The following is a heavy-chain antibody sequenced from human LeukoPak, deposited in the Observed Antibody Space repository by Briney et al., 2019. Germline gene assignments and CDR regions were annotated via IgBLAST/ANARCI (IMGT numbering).Heavy chain of an antibody. Sequence: GGSLRLSCAASRFTFSSHVMSWVRKAPGKGLDWVSGISGSGGSTYYADSVKGRFTISRDNSKNTLYLQMNSLRAEDTAVYYCAKVQHYDFFYGYYMDVWGKGTTVIVSS. J-gene: IGHJ6*03. V-gene: IGHV3-23*01. D-gene: IGHD3-3*01. CDR1: RFTFSSHV. CDR3: AKVQHYDFFYGYYMDV. CDR2: ISGSGGST.